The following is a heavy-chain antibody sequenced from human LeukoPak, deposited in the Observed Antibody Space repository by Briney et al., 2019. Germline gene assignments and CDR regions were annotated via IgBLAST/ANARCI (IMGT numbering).Heavy chain of an antibody. CDR1: GLTFSNYW. CDR3: ARRGAVTYAFDI. V-gene: IGHV3-74*01. J-gene: IGHJ3*02. Sequence: GGSLRLSCAASGLTFSNYWMHWVRQAPGKGLVWVSRIKSDGSSTSYADSVKGRFTISRDNAKNTLYLQMNSLRVEDTAVYYCARRGAVTYAFDIWGQGTMVTVSS. CDR2: IKSDGSST. D-gene: IGHD4-17*01.